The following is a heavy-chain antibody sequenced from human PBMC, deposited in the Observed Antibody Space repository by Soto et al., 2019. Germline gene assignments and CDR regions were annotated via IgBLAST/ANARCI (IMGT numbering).Heavy chain of an antibody. J-gene: IGHJ4*02. CDR3: ATGTPSTSDRMCSRTLCYIPLG. CDR2: ILPMFRTT. V-gene: IGHV1-69*01. Sequence: QVQLVQSGAEVRKPGSSVKVSCKTSGDSFSTDTFTWVRQAPGQGLEWMGGILPMFRTTNYAQQFQGRVTITADESTSTVYMELRSLRSEDTAIYFCATGTPSTSDRMCSRTLCYIPLGWGQGTLVAVSS. D-gene: IGHD2-2*01. CDR1: GDSFSTDT.